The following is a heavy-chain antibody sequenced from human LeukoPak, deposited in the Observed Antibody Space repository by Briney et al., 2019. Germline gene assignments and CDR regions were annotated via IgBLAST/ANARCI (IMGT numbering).Heavy chain of an antibody. CDR1: GFTFSYYA. Sequence: PGRSLRLSCAASGFTFSYYAMHWVRQAPGKGLEWVAIMWYDGSHKYYADSVKGRFTISRDNSKNTLYLQMNSLRAEDTAVYYCAKDPTVTPLKYFYMDVWGQGTLVTVSS. J-gene: IGHJ4*02. CDR3: AKDPTVTPLKYFYMDV. CDR2: MWYDGSHK. D-gene: IGHD4-17*01. V-gene: IGHV3-33*06.